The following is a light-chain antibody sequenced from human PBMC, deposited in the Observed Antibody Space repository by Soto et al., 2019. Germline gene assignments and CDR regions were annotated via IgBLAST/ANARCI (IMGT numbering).Light chain of an antibody. CDR1: QNIRNY. J-gene: IGKJ1*01. Sequence: DIQMTQSPSSLSACVGDRVTITCRASQNIRNYLNWYQQKPGEAPKLLISAVSSLETGVPSRFSGSGSGTDFTLTITSLQPEDFATYYCQQSYNTPRTFGQGTKVDIK. CDR3: QQSYNTPRT. CDR2: AVS. V-gene: IGKV1-39*01.